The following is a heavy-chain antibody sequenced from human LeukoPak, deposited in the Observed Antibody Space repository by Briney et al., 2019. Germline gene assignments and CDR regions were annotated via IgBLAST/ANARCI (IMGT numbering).Heavy chain of an antibody. V-gene: IGHV1-18*04. CDR2: ISAYNGDT. Sequence: ASVKVSCRAAGYTFTSYGFSWVRQAPGQGLEWMGWISAYNGDTNYALTLQGRVSMTTDKSTSTAYMELRSLRSDDTAVYYCARRRGYCSSTSCYSDVFDLGGEGTMVSLSS. CDR1: GYTFTSYG. J-gene: IGHJ3*01. D-gene: IGHD2-2*01. CDR3: ARRRGYCSSTSCYSDVFDL.